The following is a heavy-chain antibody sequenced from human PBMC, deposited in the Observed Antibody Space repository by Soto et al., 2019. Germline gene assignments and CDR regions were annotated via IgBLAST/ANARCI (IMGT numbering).Heavy chain of an antibody. J-gene: IGHJ4*02. CDR1: GFTFSSYG. CDR3: ARVFDTYYFDS. V-gene: IGHV3-33*01. Sequence: GGSLRLSCAASGFTFSSYGMHWVRQAPGKGLERVALIWSDGSNKYYADSVKGRFTISRDNSKKTLYLQMNGLRAEDTAVYYCARVFDTYYFDSWGQGNMVTVSS. CDR2: IWSDGSNK. D-gene: IGHD3-9*01.